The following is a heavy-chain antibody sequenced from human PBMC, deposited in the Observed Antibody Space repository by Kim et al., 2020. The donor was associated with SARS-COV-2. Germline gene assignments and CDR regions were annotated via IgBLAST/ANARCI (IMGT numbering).Heavy chain of an antibody. CDR3: ARADYYYGSGFDY. J-gene: IGHJ4*02. CDR1: GGPISSGGYY. CDR2: IYYSGST. D-gene: IGHD3-10*01. V-gene: IGHV4-31*03. Sequence: SETLSLTCTVSGGPISSGGYYWSWIRQHPGKGLAWIGYIYYSGSTYYNPSLKSRVTISVDTSKNQFSLKLSSVTAADTAVYYCARADYYYGSGFDYWGQGTLVTVSS.